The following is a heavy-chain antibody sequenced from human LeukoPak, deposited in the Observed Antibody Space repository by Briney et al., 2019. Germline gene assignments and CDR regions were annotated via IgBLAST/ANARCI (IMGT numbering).Heavy chain of an antibody. CDR1: GYTLTELS. CDR2: FDPEDGET. Sequence: ASVKVSCKVSGYTLTELSMHWVRQAPGKGLEWMRGFDPEDGETIYAQKFQGRVTMTEDTSTDTAYMELSSLRSEDTAVYYCATPSSYGDPIGRHYGMDAWGQGTTVTVSS. V-gene: IGHV1-24*01. J-gene: IGHJ6*02. D-gene: IGHD4-17*01. CDR3: ATPSSYGDPIGRHYGMDA.